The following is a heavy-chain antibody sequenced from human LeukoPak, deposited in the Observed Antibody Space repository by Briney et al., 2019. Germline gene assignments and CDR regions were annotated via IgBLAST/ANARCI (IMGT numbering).Heavy chain of an antibody. CDR3: ANKKSSAYYYAAFDY. V-gene: IGHV3-23*01. CDR1: GITFSSHA. D-gene: IGHD3-22*01. J-gene: IGHJ4*02. Sequence: GGSLRLSCAASGITFSSHAMSWVRQAPGKGLEWVSVISGSGGSTYYADSVKGRFTISRDNSKNTLYLQMNSLRAEDTAVYYCANKKSSAYYYAAFDYRGQGTLVTVSS. CDR2: ISGSGGST.